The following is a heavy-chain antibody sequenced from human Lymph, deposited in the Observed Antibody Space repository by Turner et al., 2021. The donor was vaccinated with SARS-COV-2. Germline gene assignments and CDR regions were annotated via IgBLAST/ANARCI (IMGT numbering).Heavy chain of an antibody. CDR1: GITVSRNY. J-gene: IGHJ6*02. D-gene: IGHD6-13*01. Sequence: EVQLVETGGGMIHPGGSLRHSCAASGITVSRNYMNWVRQAPGKGLEWVSVIYSGGTTYYADSVKGRFTISRDNSKNTLYLQMNSLRVEDTAVYYCARDLGTHGMDVWGQGTTVTVSS. CDR3: ARDLGTHGMDV. V-gene: IGHV3-53*02. CDR2: IYSGGTT.